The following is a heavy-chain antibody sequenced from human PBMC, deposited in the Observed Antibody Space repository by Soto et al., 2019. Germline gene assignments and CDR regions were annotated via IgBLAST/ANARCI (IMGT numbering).Heavy chain of an antibody. CDR3: ARIDGSLWSGYSAFDL. J-gene: IGHJ3*01. CDR1: GFTFDDYG. D-gene: IGHD3-3*01. CDR2: ISWNGGST. V-gene: IGHV3-20*01. Sequence: EVQLVESGGGVVRPGGSLRLSCAASGFTFDDYGMSWVRQGPGKGLEWVSGISWNGGSTGYASSVKGRFTISRDNAKNSLYLQMNSLRADDTALYHCARIDGSLWSGYSAFDLWGQGTMVTVSS.